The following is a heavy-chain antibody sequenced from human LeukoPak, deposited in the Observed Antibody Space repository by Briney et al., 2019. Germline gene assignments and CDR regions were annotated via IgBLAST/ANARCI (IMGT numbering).Heavy chain of an antibody. J-gene: IGHJ4*02. D-gene: IGHD2-15*01. Sequence: GGSLRLSCAASGFTFSSFAMHWVRQAPGKGLEYLAYISYDGSHKDHRDSVKGRFTVSRDNSRSTLYLEMNSLRAEDTAVYYCARDYCSGGSCKRGDYWGQGTLVTVSS. CDR2: ISYDGSHK. CDR1: GFTFSSFA. V-gene: IGHV3-30-3*01. CDR3: ARDYCSGGSCKRGDY.